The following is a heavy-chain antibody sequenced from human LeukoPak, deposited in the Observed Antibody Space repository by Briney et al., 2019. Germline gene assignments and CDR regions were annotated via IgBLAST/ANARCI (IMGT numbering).Heavy chain of an antibody. J-gene: IGHJ4*02. Sequence: GGSLRLSCAASGFTFSDYAMHWVRQAPGKGLEWVTVISKDGSDKFYPGSVRGRFTISRDNSKNTIYLQMDSLRAEDTAIYYCARDYWWNYDYWGQGTLVTVSS. CDR2: ISKDGSDK. D-gene: IGHD1-7*01. CDR3: ARDYWWNYDY. CDR1: GFTFSDYA. V-gene: IGHV3-30-3*01.